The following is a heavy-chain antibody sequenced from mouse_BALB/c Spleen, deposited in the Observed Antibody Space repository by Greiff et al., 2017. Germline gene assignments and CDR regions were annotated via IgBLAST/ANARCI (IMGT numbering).Heavy chain of an antibody. CDR2: ISSKSNNYAT. CDR3: VRHGGWGSYAMDY. Sequence: DVKLVESGGGLVQPKGSLKLSCAASGFTFTTYAMTWVRQAPGKGLEWVARISSKSNNYATYYADSVKDRVTISRDDSQSMLYLQMNNLKTEDTATYYCVRHGGWGSYAMDYWGQGTSVTVSS. J-gene: IGHJ4*01. D-gene: IGHD1-1*01. V-gene: IGHV10-1*02. CDR1: GFTFTTYA.